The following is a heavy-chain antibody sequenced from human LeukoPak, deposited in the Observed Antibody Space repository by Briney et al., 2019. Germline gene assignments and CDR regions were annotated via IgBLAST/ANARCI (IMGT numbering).Heavy chain of an antibody. D-gene: IGHD3-22*01. Sequence: PSETLSLTCTVSGGSISSYYWGWIRQPPGKGLEWIGYRYYRGYTNYNPSLKSRVTISVDTSKNQFSLKLSSVTAADTAVYYCARQTDSYYYDTTGYYPVGAFDIWGQGTMVTVSS. V-gene: IGHV4-59*08. J-gene: IGHJ3*02. CDR1: GGSISSYY. CDR3: ARQTDSYYYDTTGYYPVGAFDI. CDR2: RYYRGYT.